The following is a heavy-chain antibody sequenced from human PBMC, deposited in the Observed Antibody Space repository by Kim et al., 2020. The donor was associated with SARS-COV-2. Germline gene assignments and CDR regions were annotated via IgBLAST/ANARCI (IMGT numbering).Heavy chain of an antibody. CDR3: VKDGEGRYSAYESAFDV. D-gene: IGHD5-12*01. CDR2: ISNSGGSM. CDR1: GSTFSTFA. J-gene: IGHJ3*01. Sequence: GGSLRLSCSASGSTFSTFAMHWVRQSPGKGLEYVSAISNSGGSMYLADSVKGRFTASRDNAKNTVFVQMGSLRPDDTAVYYCVKDGEGRYSAYESAFDVWGQGTMATV. V-gene: IGHV3-64*05.